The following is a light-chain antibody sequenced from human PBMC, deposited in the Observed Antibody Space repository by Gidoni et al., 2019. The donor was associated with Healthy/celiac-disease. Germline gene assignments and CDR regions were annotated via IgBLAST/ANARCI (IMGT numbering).Light chain of an antibody. CDR3: AAWDDSLNGLYV. CDR1: SPNTGSNP. J-gene: IGLJ1*01. Sequence: QSVLTPPPSASGPPGQRVTISCAASSPNTGSNPVNWDKQLPGTAPKLRIYSNNQRPSGVPDRFSGSKSGTSAALAISGLQSEDEADYYCAAWDDSLNGLYVFGTGTKVTVL. CDR2: SNN. V-gene: IGLV1-44*01.